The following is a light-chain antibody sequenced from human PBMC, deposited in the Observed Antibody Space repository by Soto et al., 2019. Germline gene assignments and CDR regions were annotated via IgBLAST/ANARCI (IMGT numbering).Light chain of an antibody. CDR1: QSVSSY. CDR3: QQRSNWPPGT. J-gene: IGKJ4*01. Sequence: EIVLTQSPATLSLSXXXXXXLSCRASQSVSSYLAWYQQKPGQAPRLLIYDASNRATGIPARFSGSGSGTDFTLTISSLEPEDFAVYYCQQRSNWPPGTFGGGTKVEIK. V-gene: IGKV3-11*01. CDR2: DAS.